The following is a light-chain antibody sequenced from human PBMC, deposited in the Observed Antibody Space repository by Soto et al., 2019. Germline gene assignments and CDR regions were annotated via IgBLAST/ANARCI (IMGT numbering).Light chain of an antibody. Sequence: QSVLTQPPSVSGAPGQRVTISCTGSSSNIGAGYDVHWYQQLPGTAPKLLIYGNNNRPSGVPDRFSGSKSGTSASLAITGLQAEDEAEYYCQSYDSSLSGYVFGTGTQLTVL. CDR1: SSNIGAGYD. CDR3: QSYDSSLSGYV. CDR2: GNN. V-gene: IGLV1-40*01. J-gene: IGLJ1*01.